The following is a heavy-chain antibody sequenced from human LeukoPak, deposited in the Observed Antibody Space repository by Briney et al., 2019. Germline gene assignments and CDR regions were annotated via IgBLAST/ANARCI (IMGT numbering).Heavy chain of an antibody. J-gene: IGHJ4*02. D-gene: IGHD6-19*01. Sequence: GRSLRLSCAASGFTFSSYAMHWVRQAPGKGLEWVAVISYDGSNKYYADSVKGRFTISRDNSKNTLYLQMNSPRAEDTAVYYCARGSLYSSGWYDFDYWGQGTLVTVSS. CDR3: ARGSLYSSGWYDFDY. CDR2: ISYDGSNK. CDR1: GFTFSSYA. V-gene: IGHV3-30-3*01.